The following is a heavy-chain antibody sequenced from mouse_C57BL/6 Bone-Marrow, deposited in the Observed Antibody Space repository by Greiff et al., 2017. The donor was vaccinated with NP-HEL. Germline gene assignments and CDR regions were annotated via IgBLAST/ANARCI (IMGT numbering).Heavy chain of an antibody. Sequence: EVQLQQSGPELVKPGASVKISCKASGYTFTDYYMNWVKQSHGKSLEWIGDINPNNGGTSYNQKFKGKATLTVDKSSSTAYMELRSLTSEDSAVYYCARRRYDYDGTSAWFAYWGQGTLVTVSA. D-gene: IGHD2-4*01. J-gene: IGHJ3*01. CDR3: ARRRYDYDGTSAWFAY. V-gene: IGHV1-26*01. CDR2: INPNNGGT. CDR1: GYTFTDYY.